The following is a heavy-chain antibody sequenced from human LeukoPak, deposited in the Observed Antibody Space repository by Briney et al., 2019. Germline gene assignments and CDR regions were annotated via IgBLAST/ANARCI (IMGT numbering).Heavy chain of an antibody. D-gene: IGHD3-3*01. Sequence: PSETLSLTCTVSGGSISSSSYYWGWIRQPPGKGLEWIGSIYYSGSTYYNPSLKSRVTISVDTSKNQFSLKLSSVTAADTAVYYCARGGGAVGYDFWSGYSPQYYFDYWGQGTLVTVSS. J-gene: IGHJ4*02. CDR3: ARGGGAVGYDFWSGYSPQYYFDY. V-gene: IGHV4-39*07. CDR2: IYYSGST. CDR1: GGSISSSSYY.